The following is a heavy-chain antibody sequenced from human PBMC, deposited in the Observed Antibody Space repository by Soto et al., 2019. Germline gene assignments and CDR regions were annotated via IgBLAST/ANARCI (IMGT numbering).Heavy chain of an antibody. Sequence: PGGSLRLSCAATGFDSSDYSMTWIRQAPGKGLEWVSYISQSGSTTYYADSVKGRFAVSRDDAKNSLYLQMNSLRVEDTAVYYCARVTRYTYSNYDWLDPWGQGTLVTVSS. V-gene: IGHV3-11*01. J-gene: IGHJ5*02. D-gene: IGHD4-4*01. CDR2: ISQSGSTT. CDR1: GFDSSDYS. CDR3: ARVTRYTYSNYDWLDP.